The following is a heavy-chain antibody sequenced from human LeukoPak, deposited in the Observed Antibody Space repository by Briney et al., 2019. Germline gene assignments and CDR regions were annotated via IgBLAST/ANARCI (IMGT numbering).Heavy chain of an antibody. D-gene: IGHD2-2*02. CDR3: ATDYCSSTSCYTGDY. CDR1: GGSISSYY. V-gene: IGHV4-59*01. Sequence: SETLSLTCTVSGGSISSYYWSWIRQPPGKGLEWIGYIYYSGSTNYNPSLKSRVTISVDTSKNQFSLKLSSVTAADTAAYYCATDYCSSTSCYTGDYWGQGTLVTVSS. J-gene: IGHJ4*02. CDR2: IYYSGST.